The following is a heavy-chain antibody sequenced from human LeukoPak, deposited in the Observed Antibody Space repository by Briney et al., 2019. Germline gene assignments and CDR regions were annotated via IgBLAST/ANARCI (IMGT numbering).Heavy chain of an antibody. J-gene: IGHJ2*01. Sequence: GRSLRPSCAASGFSVSSNYMSWVRQAPGKGLEWVSIIYSGGSTYYADSVKGRFTISRDSSKNTLYLQMNSLRAEDTAVYYCARDYDSSGYHYWYFDLWGRGTLVTVSS. CDR3: ARDYDSSGYHYWYFDL. V-gene: IGHV3-53*01. D-gene: IGHD3-22*01. CDR1: GFSVSSNY. CDR2: IYSGGST.